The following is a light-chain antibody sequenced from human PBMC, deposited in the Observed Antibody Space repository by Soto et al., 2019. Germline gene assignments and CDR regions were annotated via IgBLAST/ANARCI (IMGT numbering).Light chain of an antibody. J-gene: IGLJ3*02. CDR2: EVT. V-gene: IGLV2-8*01. Sequence: QSALTQPPSASGSPGQSVTISCTGSNTDVGGYNYVTWYQQYPGKAPKVIIYEVTKRPAGVPARFSGSRSGNTASLTVSGLPAEDEADYYCSSYAGSNVWVFGGGTKLTVL. CDR3: SSYAGSNVWV. CDR1: NTDVGGYNY.